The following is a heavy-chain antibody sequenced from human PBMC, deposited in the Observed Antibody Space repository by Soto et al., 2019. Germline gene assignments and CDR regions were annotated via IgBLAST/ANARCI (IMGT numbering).Heavy chain of an antibody. V-gene: IGHV4-34*01. CDR1: GGSFSGYY. CDR3: ARGPTRGKNYYYYYGMDV. J-gene: IGHJ6*02. Sequence: NLSETLSLTCAFYGGSFSGYYWSWIRQPPGKGLEWIGEINHSGSTNYNPSLKSRVTISVDTSKNQFSLKLSSVTAADTAVYYCARGPTRGKNYYYYYGMDVWGQGTTVTVSS. CDR2: INHSGST.